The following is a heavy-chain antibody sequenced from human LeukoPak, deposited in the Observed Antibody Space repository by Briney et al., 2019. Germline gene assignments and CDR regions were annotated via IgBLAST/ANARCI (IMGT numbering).Heavy chain of an antibody. Sequence: GGSLRLSCAASGFTFSIYNIHWVRQAPGKGRERVAVISYDGRNEYYADSVKGRFPLSRDRSKHTLYLQMSSLRGEDPAVYYCAREDTSGWFDSWGQGTLVTVSS. D-gene: IGHD6-19*01. V-gene: IGHV3-30*04. J-gene: IGHJ5*01. CDR3: AREDTSGWFDS. CDR2: ISYDGRNE. CDR1: GFTFSIYN.